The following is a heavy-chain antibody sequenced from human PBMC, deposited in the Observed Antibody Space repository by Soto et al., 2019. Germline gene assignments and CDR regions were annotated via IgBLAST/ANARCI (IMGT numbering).Heavy chain of an antibody. CDR2: IYWNDDR. CDR1: GFSLSNPGVG. D-gene: IGHD2-2*01. J-gene: IGHJ4*02. Sequence: QVTLKESGPTLVKPTQPLTLTCTFSGFSLSNPGVGMGWVRQPPGKALQWLAVIYWNDDRRYSPSLKTKLTITKDTPKNQVVLTMAAMDPVDTATYYCSHGGPAASLDFWGQGTLVTVSS. V-gene: IGHV2-5*01. CDR3: SHGGPAASLDF.